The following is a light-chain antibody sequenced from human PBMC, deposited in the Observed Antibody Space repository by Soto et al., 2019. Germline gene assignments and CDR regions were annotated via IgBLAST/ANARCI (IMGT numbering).Light chain of an antibody. V-gene: IGKV3-20*01. Sequence: EIVLTQSPGTLSLSPGERATLSCRASQSVSSSYLAWYQQKPCQAPRLLISCASSRATGIPDRFSGSGSGTDFTLTISRLEPEDFAVYYCQPYGSSPRTFGQGTKVEIK. CDR2: CAS. J-gene: IGKJ1*01. CDR1: QSVSSSY. CDR3: QPYGSSPRT.